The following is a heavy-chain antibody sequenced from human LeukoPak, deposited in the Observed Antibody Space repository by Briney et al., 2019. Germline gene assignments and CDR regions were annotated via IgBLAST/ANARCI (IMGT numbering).Heavy chain of an antibody. V-gene: IGHV4-34*01. CDR3: ARGGPNSRLHL. J-gene: IGHJ5*02. Sequence: PSDTLSLTCAVYGGSLSGYYWPWIRQPPGQGLEWIGEINLSGSTNYNPSLKRRVTISVDTSKYRFSLELSSVTAADAAVYYCARGGPNSRLHLWGQGTLVTVSS. CDR1: GGSLSGYY. CDR2: INLSGST. D-gene: IGHD5-18*01.